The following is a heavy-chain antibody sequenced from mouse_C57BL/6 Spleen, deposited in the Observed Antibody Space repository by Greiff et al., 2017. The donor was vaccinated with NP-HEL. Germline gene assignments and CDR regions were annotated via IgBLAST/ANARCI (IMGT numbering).Heavy chain of an antibody. J-gene: IGHJ2*01. D-gene: IGHD1-1*01. CDR2: IWTGGGT. CDR3: ARNTPTLNYYGSSYYFDY. V-gene: IGHV2-9-1*01. Sequence: QVQLKESGPGLVAPSQSLSITCTVSGFSLTSYAISWVRQPPGKGLEWLGVIWTGGGTNYNSALKSRLSISKDNSKSQVFLKMNSLQTDDTARYYCARNTPTLNYYGSSYYFDYWGQGTTLTVSS. CDR1: GFSLTSYA.